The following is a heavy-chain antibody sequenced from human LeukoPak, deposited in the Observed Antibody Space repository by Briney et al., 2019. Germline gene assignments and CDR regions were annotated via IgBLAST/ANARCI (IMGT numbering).Heavy chain of an antibody. CDR3: AKDIYYYDSSRYFQH. CDR1: GFAVSNNY. Sequence: GGSLRLSCAASGFAVSNNYMSWVRQAPGEGLEWVSIIYGGVSTYYADSVNGRFTISRHNSKNTLYLQMNSLRAEDTAVYYCAKDIYYYDSSRYFQHWGQGTLVTVSS. D-gene: IGHD3-22*01. V-gene: IGHV3-53*04. CDR2: IYGGVST. J-gene: IGHJ1*01.